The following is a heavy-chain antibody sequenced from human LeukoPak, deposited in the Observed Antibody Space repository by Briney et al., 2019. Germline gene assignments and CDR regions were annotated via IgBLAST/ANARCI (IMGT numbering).Heavy chain of an antibody. Sequence: GGSLRLSCAASGFTFSSYGMSWVRQAPGKGLEWVSAISGSGGSTYYADSVKSRFTISRDNSKNTLYLQMNSLRAEDTAVYYCAKGSRPGYSYGPREYYYYMEVWGKGTTVTVSS. J-gene: IGHJ6*03. CDR3: AKGSRPGYSYGPREYYYYMEV. D-gene: IGHD5-18*01. V-gene: IGHV3-23*01. CDR1: GFTFSSYG. CDR2: ISGSGGST.